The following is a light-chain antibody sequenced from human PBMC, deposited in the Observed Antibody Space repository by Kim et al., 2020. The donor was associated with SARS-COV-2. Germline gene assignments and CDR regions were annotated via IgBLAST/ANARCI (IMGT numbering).Light chain of an antibody. J-gene: IGKJ1*01. V-gene: IGKV4-1*01. CDR2: WAS. CDR3: QQYYSTPPT. CDR1: QSVLYRSNNKNY. Sequence: DIVMTQSPDSLAVSLGERATINCKSSQSVLYRSNNKNYLAWYQQKPGQPPKLIIYWASTRESGVPDRFRGSGSGTDFTLTISSLHAEDVAVYYCQQYYSTPPTFGQGTKVEIK.